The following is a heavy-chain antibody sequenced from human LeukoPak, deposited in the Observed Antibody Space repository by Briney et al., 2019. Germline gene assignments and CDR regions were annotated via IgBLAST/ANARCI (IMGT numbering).Heavy chain of an antibody. CDR3: VKAIPDTSGWSPYYYGMDV. Sequence: PGGSLRLSCSASGFTFSNCALHWVRQAPGKGLEYFSAISPNGGSTYYADSVKGRFTISRDNSKNTLYLHMSSLRAEDTAVYYCVKAIPDTSGWSPYYYGMDVWGQGTTVTVSS. CDR2: ISPNGGST. J-gene: IGHJ6*02. CDR1: GFTFSNCA. V-gene: IGHV3-64D*08. D-gene: IGHD6-19*01.